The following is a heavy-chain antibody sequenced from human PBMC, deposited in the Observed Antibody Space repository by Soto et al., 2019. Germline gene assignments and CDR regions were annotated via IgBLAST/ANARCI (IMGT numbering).Heavy chain of an antibody. D-gene: IGHD1-26*01. CDR2: INSDGSST. Sequence: EVQLVESGGGLVQPGGSLRLSCAASGFIFNNYWMHWVRQAPGKGLVWVSRINSDGSSTSYADSVKGRFTISRDNTKNTLYLPINSLRAEVTVADYCARYRPTYCYGVDVWGQGTTVTGSS. V-gene: IGHV3-74*01. J-gene: IGHJ6*02. CDR1: GFIFNNYW. CDR3: ARYRPTYCYGVDV.